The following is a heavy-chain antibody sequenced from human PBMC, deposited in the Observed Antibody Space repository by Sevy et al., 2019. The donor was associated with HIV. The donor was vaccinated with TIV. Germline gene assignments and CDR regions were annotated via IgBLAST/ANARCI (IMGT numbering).Heavy chain of an antibody. Sequence: GGSLRLSCAASGFTFSSYAMHWVRQAPGKGLEWVAVISYDGSNKYYADSVKGRFTISRDNSKNTLYLQMNSLRAEDTAVYYCARDWAVRGVLYYYYYGMDVWGQGTTVTVSS. J-gene: IGHJ6*02. CDR3: ARDWAVRGVLYYYYYGMDV. V-gene: IGHV3-30-3*01. CDR2: ISYDGSNK. CDR1: GFTFSSYA. D-gene: IGHD3-10*01.